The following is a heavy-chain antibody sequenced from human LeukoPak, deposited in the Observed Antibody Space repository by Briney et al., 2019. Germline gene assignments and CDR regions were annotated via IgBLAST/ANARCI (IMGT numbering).Heavy chain of an antibody. V-gene: IGHV4-59*08. D-gene: IGHD1/OR15-1a*01. J-gene: IGHJ3*02. CDR2: IYYSGDT. CDR3: ARQPSGTAAFDI. CDR1: GGSITSYY. Sequence: PSETLSLTCAVSGGSITSYYWSWIRQPPGKGLEWIADIYYSGDTNYNPSFKGRVTISVDTSKNQFSLRLSSVAAADTAIYYCARQPSGTAAFDIWGQGTMVTVSS.